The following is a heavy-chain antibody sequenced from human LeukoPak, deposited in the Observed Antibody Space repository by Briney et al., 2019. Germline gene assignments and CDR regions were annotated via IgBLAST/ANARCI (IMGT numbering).Heavy chain of an antibody. Sequence: PGGSLRLSCEASGFTLATYPMSWVRQAPGKGLEWVSTFSGSGGRTLYVDSVKGRFTISRDNSKNTLSLQMNSLRAEDTAVYYCAKVTSSYNYFDYWGQGSLVTVSS. CDR3: AKVTSSYNYFDY. CDR1: GFTLATYP. CDR2: FSGSGGRT. D-gene: IGHD2-2*01. V-gene: IGHV3-23*01. J-gene: IGHJ4*02.